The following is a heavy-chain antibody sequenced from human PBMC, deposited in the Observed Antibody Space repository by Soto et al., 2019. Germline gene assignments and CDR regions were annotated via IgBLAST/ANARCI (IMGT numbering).Heavy chain of an antibody. CDR2: ISYDGSNK. J-gene: IGHJ4*02. CDR1: GFTFNSYT. D-gene: IGHD5-18*01. Sequence: PGGSLRLSCGASGFTFNSYTMAWVRQAPGKGLEWVAVISYDGSNKYYADSVKGRFTISRDNSKNTLYLQMNSLRAEDTAVYYCARDGEFRYSYGTYYFDYWGQGTLVTVSS. V-gene: IGHV3-30-3*01. CDR3: ARDGEFRYSYGTYYFDY.